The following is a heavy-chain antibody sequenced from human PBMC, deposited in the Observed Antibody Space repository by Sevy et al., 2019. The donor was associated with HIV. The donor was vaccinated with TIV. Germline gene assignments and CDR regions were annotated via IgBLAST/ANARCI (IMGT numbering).Heavy chain of an antibody. CDR2: IDSDGSA. CDR3: ARDRYYDASGYYYYYYGMDV. V-gene: IGHV3-66*01. CDR1: GFTVSDNY. Sequence: GGCLRLCCAASGFTVSDNYMAWVRLAPGKGLVCVSLIDSDGSAYYAESVKGRFTISRDNVKNTLYLQINVLRAEDTGLYYCARDRYYDASGYYYYYYGMDVWGQGTTVTVSS. D-gene: IGHD3-22*01. J-gene: IGHJ6*02.